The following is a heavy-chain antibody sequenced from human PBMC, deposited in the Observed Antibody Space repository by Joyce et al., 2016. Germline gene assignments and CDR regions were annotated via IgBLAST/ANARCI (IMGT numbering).Heavy chain of an antibody. V-gene: IGHV3-9*03. Sequence: EVQLVESGGGLVQPGMSLRLSCAASGFTFDNHAMVWVRQAPGKGLEWVSSISWNGNSMGYADSVKGRFTVSRDNAKNSLYLQMSSLRLEDMALYYCVRDRGTSYSSSSGFDFWGQGTLVTVSS. CDR3: VRDRGTSYSSSSGFDF. CDR2: ISWNGNSM. CDR1: GFTFDNHA. J-gene: IGHJ4*02. D-gene: IGHD6-6*01.